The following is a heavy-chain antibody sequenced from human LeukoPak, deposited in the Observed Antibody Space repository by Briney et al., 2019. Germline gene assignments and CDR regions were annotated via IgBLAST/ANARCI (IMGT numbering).Heavy chain of an antibody. CDR1: GFTFSDCD. J-gene: IGHJ4*02. CDR2: MSYRSREM. Sequence: GRSLRLSCTASGFTFSDCDMNCFSQAAGKGREWVSSMSYRSREMYYADSVKSRFTISRDNAENSLYLQMNSLRAEDTAVYYCGRAFPPLRTAAAGDYWGRGTLVTVSS. CDR3: GRAFPPLRTAAAGDY. V-gene: IGHV3-21*01. D-gene: IGHD6-13*01.